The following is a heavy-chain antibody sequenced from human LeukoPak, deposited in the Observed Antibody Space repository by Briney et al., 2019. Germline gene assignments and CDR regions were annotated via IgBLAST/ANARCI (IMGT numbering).Heavy chain of an antibody. Sequence: GGSLRLSCEGSAFIFSGHWMNWVRQTPGKGLEWVASIKEDGSERQYVDSVKGRFSISRDNTKGSLFLQLNSLRAEDTAVYYCMRDSGDGDYEPLDSWGQGTLVTVSS. CDR1: AFIFSGHW. CDR2: IKEDGSER. V-gene: IGHV3-7*03. D-gene: IGHD4-17*01. CDR3: MRDSGDGDYEPLDS. J-gene: IGHJ4*02.